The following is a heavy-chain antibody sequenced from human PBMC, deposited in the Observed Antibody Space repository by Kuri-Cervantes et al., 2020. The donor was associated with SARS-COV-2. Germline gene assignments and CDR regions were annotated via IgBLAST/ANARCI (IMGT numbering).Heavy chain of an antibody. V-gene: IGHV3-23*01. J-gene: IGHJ4*02. D-gene: IGHD4-17*01. CDR1: GFTFSSYA. Sequence: GGSLRLSCAASGFTFSSYAMSWVRQAPGKGLEWVSAISGSGGSTYYADSVKGRFTISRDNSKNTLYLQMNSLKTEDTAVYYCAKAMTTVKTHSNDYWGQGTRVTVSS. CDR3: AKAMTTVKTHSNDY. CDR2: ISGSGGST.